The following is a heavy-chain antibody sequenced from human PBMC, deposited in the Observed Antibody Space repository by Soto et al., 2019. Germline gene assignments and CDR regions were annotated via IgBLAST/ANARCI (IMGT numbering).Heavy chain of an antibody. D-gene: IGHD3-9*01. V-gene: IGHV3-15*01. CDR3: TRPTPLDILTGYSTIRYYHYGMDV. CDR1: GFTFSTAC. CDR2: IKSKTDGGTT. J-gene: IGHJ6*02. Sequence: GGSLRLSYAASGFTFSTACMIWVQQAPGKGLESVSRIKSKTDGGTTDYAAPVKGRFTISRDDSKNTLYLQMNSLKTEDTAVYYCTRPTPLDILTGYSTIRYYHYGMDVWGQGTTVTVS.